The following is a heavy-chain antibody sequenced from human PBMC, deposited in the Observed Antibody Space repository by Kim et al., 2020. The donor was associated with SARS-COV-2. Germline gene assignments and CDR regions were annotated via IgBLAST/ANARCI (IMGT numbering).Heavy chain of an antibody. Sequence: ASVKVSCKASGYTLTSYGISWVRQAPGQGLEWMGWISAYNGNTNYAQKLQGRVTMTTDTSTSTAYMELRSLRSDDTAVYYCARELLGWPHYDAFDIWGQGTMVTVSS. CDR1: GYTLTSYG. J-gene: IGHJ3*02. D-gene: IGHD3-3*01. V-gene: IGHV1-18*01. CDR2: ISAYNGNT. CDR3: ARELLGWPHYDAFDI.